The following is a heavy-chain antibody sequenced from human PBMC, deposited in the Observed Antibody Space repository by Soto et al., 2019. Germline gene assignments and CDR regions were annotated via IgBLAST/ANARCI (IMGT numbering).Heavy chain of an antibody. CDR2: ISDSATTM. CDR3: ARDTAFISSGLFNP. J-gene: IGHJ5*02. Sequence: GGSLRLSCAASGFTFSDYYMSWLRQAPGKGLEWISHISDSATTMYYADSVKGRFTISRDNARKSLFLHMNSLRAEDTAVYYCARDTAFISSGLFNPWGQGTLVTVSS. D-gene: IGHD3-22*01. V-gene: IGHV3-11*01. CDR1: GFTFSDYY.